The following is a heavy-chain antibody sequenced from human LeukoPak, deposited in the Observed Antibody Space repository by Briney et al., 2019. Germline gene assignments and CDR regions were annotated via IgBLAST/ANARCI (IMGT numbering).Heavy chain of an antibody. V-gene: IGHV4-59*01. CDR2: IFYTGNI. Sequence: SETLSLTCTVSGGSLSSYYWTWIRQPPGKGQEWIGYIFYTGNINYNPSLNIRVTISVDTSKNQFSLKLSSVTAADTAVYYSARAAAKEMATLIWGQGTLVTVSS. CDR1: GGSLSSYY. CDR3: ARAAAKEMATLI. D-gene: IGHD5-24*01. J-gene: IGHJ4*02.